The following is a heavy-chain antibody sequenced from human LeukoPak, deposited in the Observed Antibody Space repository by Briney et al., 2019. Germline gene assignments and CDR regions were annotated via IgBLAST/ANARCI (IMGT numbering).Heavy chain of an antibody. D-gene: IGHD5-24*01. CDR1: GYTFTGYY. CDR3: ASLEMATKEGYFDY. V-gene: IGHV1-2*02. J-gene: IGHJ4*02. CDR2: INPNSGGT. Sequence: ASVKVSCKASGYTFTGYYMHWVRQAPGQGLEWMGWINPNSGGTNYAQKFQGRVSMTRDTSISTAYMELSRLRSADTAVYFCASLEMATKEGYFDYWGQGTWSPSPQ.